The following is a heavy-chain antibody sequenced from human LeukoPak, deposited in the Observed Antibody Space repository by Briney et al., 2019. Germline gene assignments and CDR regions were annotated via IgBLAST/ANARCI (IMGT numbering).Heavy chain of an antibody. D-gene: IGHD3-22*01. Sequence: GGSLRLSCAASGFTFSSYEMNWVRQSPGKGLEWVSYISSSGSTIYYADSVKGRFTISRDNAKNSLYLQMNSLRAEDTAVYYCARDWSSYDSSGYRAFDIWGQGTMVTVSS. CDR2: ISSSGSTI. CDR1: GFTFSSYE. V-gene: IGHV3-48*03. J-gene: IGHJ3*02. CDR3: ARDWSSYDSSGYRAFDI.